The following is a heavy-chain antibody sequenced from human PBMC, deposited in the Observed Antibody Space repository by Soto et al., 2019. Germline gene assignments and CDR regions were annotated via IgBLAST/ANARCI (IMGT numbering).Heavy chain of an antibody. CDR3: SRVVGGYVDY. CDR2: LYSSGST. V-gene: IGHV3-53*01. CDR1: GLTVSSNY. Sequence: EVQLVESGGGLIQPGGSLRLSCAASGLTVSSNYMTWVPQAPGKGLECVSLLYSSGSTYYADSVKGRFTISRDNAKNTVFLQMNSLRGEDTALYYCSRVVGGYVDYWGQGTLVTVSS. D-gene: IGHD1-26*01. J-gene: IGHJ4*02.